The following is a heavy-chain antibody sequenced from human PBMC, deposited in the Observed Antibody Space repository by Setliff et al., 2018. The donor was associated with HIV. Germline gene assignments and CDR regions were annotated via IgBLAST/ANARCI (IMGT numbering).Heavy chain of an antibody. CDR1: GGSISSRSHY. Sequence: PSETLSLTCSVSGGSISSRSHYWGWIRQPPGKGLEWIGRFYTRGGTNYNPSLNSRVTISVDTSKNQFSLKLSSVTAADTAVYYCARVDCSSTSCYRDYYYYMDVWGKGTTVTVSS. V-gene: IGHV4-39*01. CDR3: ARVDCSSTSCYRDYYYYMDV. D-gene: IGHD2-2*01. J-gene: IGHJ6*03. CDR2: FYTRGGT.